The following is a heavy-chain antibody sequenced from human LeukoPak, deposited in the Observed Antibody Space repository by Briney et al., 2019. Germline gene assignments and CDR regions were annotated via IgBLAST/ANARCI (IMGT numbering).Heavy chain of an antibody. CDR1: GFTFSNYA. CDR3: VQPTVET. CDR2: IGTNEGDT. Sequence: RGGSQSLFCSASGFTFSNYAMYWVSQAPGKGLQYVSVIGTNEGDTYYADSVKGRFTISRDNSKNTLYLQMSSLRPEDTAVYYCVQPTVETWGHGTLVTVAS. V-gene: IGHV3-64D*06. J-gene: IGHJ4*01. D-gene: IGHD4-11*01.